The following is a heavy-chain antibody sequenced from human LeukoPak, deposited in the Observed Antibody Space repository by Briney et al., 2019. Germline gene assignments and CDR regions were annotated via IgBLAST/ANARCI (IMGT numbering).Heavy chain of an antibody. Sequence: PGGSLRLSCAASGFTVSSNYMSWVRQAPGKGLEWVSVIYSGGSTYYADSVKGRFTISRDNSKNTLYLQMNSLRAEDTAVYYCARGCGYYTYYFDYWGQGTLVTVSS. D-gene: IGHD3-3*01. V-gene: IGHV3-53*01. CDR2: IYSGGST. CDR3: ARGCGYYTYYFDY. J-gene: IGHJ4*02. CDR1: GFTVSSNY.